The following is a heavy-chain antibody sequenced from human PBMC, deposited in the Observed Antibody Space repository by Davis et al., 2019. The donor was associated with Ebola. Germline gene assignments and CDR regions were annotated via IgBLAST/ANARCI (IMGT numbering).Heavy chain of an antibody. CDR3: ARLPKSSWNHGYFDY. V-gene: IGHV5-51*01. CDR2: IYPGDSDT. J-gene: IGHJ4*02. D-gene: IGHD1-14*01. Sequence: GESLKISCKGSGYSFTSYWIGWVRQLPGKGLEWMGIIYPGDSDTRYSPSFQGQVTISADKSISTAYLQWSSLKASDTAMYYCARLPKSSWNHGYFDYWGQGTLVTVSS. CDR1: GYSFTSYW.